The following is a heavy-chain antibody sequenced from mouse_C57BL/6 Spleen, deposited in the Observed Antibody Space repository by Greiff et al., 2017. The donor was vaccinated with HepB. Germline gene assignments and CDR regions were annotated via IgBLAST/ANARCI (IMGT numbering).Heavy chain of an antibody. V-gene: IGHV1-54*01. J-gene: IGHJ4*01. Sequence: VNVVESGAELVRPGPSVKVSCKASGYAFTNYLIEWVKQRPGQGLEWIGVINPGSGGTNYNEKFKGKATLTADKSSSTAYMQLSSLTSEDSAVYFCARGGYGNDAMDYWGQGTSVTVSS. D-gene: IGHD2-1*01. CDR2: INPGSGGT. CDR1: GYAFTNYL. CDR3: ARGGYGNDAMDY.